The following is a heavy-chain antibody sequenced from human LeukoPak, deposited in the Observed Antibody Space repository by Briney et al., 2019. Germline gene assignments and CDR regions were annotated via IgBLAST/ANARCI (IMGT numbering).Heavy chain of an antibody. CDR2: IYHSGST. V-gene: IGHV4-38-2*01. Sequence: PSETLSLTCAVSGYSISSGYYWGWIRQPPGKGLEWIGSIYHSGSTYYSPSLKSRVTISVDTSKNQFSLKLSSVTAADTAVYYCARSFNWFDPWGQGTLVTVSS. CDR3: ARSFNWFDP. CDR1: GYSISSGYY. J-gene: IGHJ5*02.